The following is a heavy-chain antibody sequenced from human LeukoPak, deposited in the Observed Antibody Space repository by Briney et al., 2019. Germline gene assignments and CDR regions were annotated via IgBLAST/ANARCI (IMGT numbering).Heavy chain of an antibody. D-gene: IGHD3-10*01. CDR3: ARDDGDYYYYGMDV. J-gene: IGHJ6*02. V-gene: IGHV1-18*01. CDR2: ISAYNGNT. CDR1: GYTFTSYG. Sequence: ASVKVSCKASGYTFTSYGISWVRQAPGQGLEWMGWISAYNGNTNYAQKLQGRVTMTTDTSTSTAYMELRSLRSDDTAVYYCARDDGDYYYYGMDVWGQGTTVTVSS.